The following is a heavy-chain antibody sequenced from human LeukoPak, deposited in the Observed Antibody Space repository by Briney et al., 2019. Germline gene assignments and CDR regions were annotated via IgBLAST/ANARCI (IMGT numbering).Heavy chain of an antibody. J-gene: IGHJ5*02. Sequence: GGSLRLSCAASGFTFSSYAISWVRQAPGKGLEWVSVIYSGGSTYYADSVKGRFTISRDNSKNTLYLQMNSLRAEDTAVYYCASSLLPYLNWFDPWGQGTLVTVSS. CDR2: IYSGGST. CDR3: ASSLLPYLNWFDP. D-gene: IGHD3-9*01. V-gene: IGHV3-53*01. CDR1: GFTFSSYA.